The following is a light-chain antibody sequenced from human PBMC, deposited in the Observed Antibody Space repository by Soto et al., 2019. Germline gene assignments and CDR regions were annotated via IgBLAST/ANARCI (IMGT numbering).Light chain of an antibody. J-gene: IGLJ2*01. Sequence: QSVLTQPPSASGSPGQSVTISCIGTSSDVGGYNYVSWYQQHPGKAPKLMIYEVSKRPSGVPARFSGSKSGNPASLTVSGLQAEDEADYYCSSYAASDNLGVFGGGIKLTVL. CDR3: SSYAASDNLGV. CDR1: SSDVGGYNY. V-gene: IGLV2-8*01. CDR2: EVS.